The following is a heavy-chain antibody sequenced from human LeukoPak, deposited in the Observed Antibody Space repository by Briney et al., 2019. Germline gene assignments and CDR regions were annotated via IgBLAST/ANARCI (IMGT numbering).Heavy chain of an antibody. CDR2: IFYTGNT. V-gene: IGHV4-31*03. J-gene: IGHJ5*02. CDR1: GASINSGGFY. Sequence: SQTLSLTCTVSGASINSGGFYWSWLRQHPGTGLESIGYIFYTGNTNYNPSRKRRVTISLDTSKNQFSLKLNSVTAADTAVYYCASSRGSSGFSWGQGTLVTVSS. D-gene: IGHD3-22*01. CDR3: ASSRGSSGFS.